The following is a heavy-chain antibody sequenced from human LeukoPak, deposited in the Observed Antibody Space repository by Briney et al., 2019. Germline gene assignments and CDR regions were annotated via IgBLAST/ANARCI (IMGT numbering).Heavy chain of an antibody. CDR3: ASVGSYSSSWYTYYYGMDV. Sequence: ASVTVSCTASGYTFTSYDINWVRQATGQGLEWMGWMNPNSGNTGYAQKFQGRVTMTRNTSISTAYMELSSLRSEGTAVYYCASVGSYSSSWYTYYYGMDVWGQGTTVTVSS. D-gene: IGHD6-13*01. J-gene: IGHJ6*02. V-gene: IGHV1-8*01. CDR1: GYTFTSYD. CDR2: MNPNSGNT.